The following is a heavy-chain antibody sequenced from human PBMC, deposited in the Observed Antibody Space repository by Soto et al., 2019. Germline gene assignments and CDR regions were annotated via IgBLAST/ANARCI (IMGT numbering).Heavy chain of an antibody. CDR3: AIDGHCGGDCYADY. Sequence: QVQLVQSGAEVKKPGSSVKVSCKASGGTFSSYAISWVRQAPGQGLEWMGGIIPIFGTANYAQKFQGRVTITADESTSTAYMELSSLRSEDTAVYYCAIDGHCGGDCYADYWGQGTLVTVSS. CDR2: IIPIFGTA. CDR1: GGTFSSYA. J-gene: IGHJ4*02. V-gene: IGHV1-69*01. D-gene: IGHD2-21*02.